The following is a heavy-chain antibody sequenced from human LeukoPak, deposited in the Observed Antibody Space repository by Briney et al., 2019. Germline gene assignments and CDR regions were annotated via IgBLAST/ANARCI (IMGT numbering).Heavy chain of an antibody. J-gene: IGHJ6*03. CDR3: ARHGIAAAPTLLQKLYYYYYMDV. V-gene: IGHV4-34*01. Sequence: SETLSLTCPVYGGSFSGYYWSWIRQPPGKGLEWIGEINHSGSTNYNPSLKSRVTISVDTSKNQFSLKLSSVTAADTAVYYCARHGIAAAPTLLQKLYYYYYMDVWGKGTTVTISS. D-gene: IGHD6-13*01. CDR2: INHSGST. CDR1: GGSFSGYY.